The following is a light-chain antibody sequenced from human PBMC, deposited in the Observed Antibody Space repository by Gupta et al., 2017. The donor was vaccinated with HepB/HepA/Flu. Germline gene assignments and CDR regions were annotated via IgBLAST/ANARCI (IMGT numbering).Light chain of an antibody. CDR1: QSVSIY. Sequence: EIVLTQSPATLSLSPGERATLSCRASQSVSIYLAWYQQKPGQAPRLLIYDASNRATGIPARLRGSGSGTDFTLTISSRETEDFAIYDGQQSSNLYNLGKGTKLEIK. CDR3: QQSSNLYN. CDR2: DAS. J-gene: IGKJ2*01. V-gene: IGKV3-11*01.